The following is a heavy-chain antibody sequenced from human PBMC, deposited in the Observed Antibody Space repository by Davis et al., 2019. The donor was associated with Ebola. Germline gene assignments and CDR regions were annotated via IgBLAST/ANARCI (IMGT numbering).Heavy chain of an antibody. Sequence: GGSLRLSCAASGFTFSSYSMNWVRQAPGKGLEWVSSINTGSNYIFYADSVKGRFTISRDNAKNSLFLQMNSLRAEDTAVYYCAAADIVVVVDGTSYPHAFDTWGQGTVVTVSS. V-gene: IGHV3-21*01. CDR2: INTGSNYI. D-gene: IGHD2-15*01. J-gene: IGHJ3*02. CDR1: GFTFSSYS. CDR3: AAADIVVVVDGTSYPHAFDT.